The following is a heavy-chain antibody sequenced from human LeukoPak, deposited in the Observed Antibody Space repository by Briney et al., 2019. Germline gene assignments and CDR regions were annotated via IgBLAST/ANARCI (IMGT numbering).Heavy chain of an antibody. Sequence: GGSLRLSCAASGFTFSNYAMTWVRQAPGKGLEWVAVISYDGSNKYYADSMKGRFTISRDNSKNTLYLQMNSLRAEDTAVYYCASLPYRDAFDIWGQGTMVTVSS. CDR3: ASLPYRDAFDI. CDR1: GFTFSNYA. J-gene: IGHJ3*02. V-gene: IGHV3-30*03. CDR2: ISYDGSNK.